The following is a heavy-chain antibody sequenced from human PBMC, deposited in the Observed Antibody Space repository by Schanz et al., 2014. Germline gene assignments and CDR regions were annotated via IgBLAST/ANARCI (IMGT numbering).Heavy chain of an antibody. CDR1: RYTFNTYG. D-gene: IGHD3-10*01. CDR3: AREGREVVRGVIEGCNHYYCGMDV. V-gene: IGHV1-18*01. CDR2: INPNSGDT. Sequence: QGQLVQSGPEVKEPGASVKASCEASRYTFNTYGLNWVRQAPGQGLEWMGWINPNSGDTNYAQKAQGRVTMTTDTSTGTTYMELRSLRSDDTAVYYCAREGREVVRGVIEGCNHYYCGMDVWGQGTPVTVSS. J-gene: IGHJ6*02.